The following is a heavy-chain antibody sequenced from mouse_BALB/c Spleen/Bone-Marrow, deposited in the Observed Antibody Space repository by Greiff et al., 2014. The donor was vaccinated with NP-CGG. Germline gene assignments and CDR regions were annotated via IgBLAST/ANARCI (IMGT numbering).Heavy chain of an antibody. Sequence: QVQLQQSGPGLVQPSQSLSITCTVSGFSLTNYGVHWVRQSPGKGLEWLGVIWTGGSTDYDAAFISRLSISKDNSKSQVFFKMNSLQANDTAIYYCARRYDASYALDYWGQGTSVTVSS. CDR1: GFSLTNYG. CDR2: IWTGGST. D-gene: IGHD2-14*01. V-gene: IGHV2-2*02. J-gene: IGHJ4*01. CDR3: ARRYDASYALDY.